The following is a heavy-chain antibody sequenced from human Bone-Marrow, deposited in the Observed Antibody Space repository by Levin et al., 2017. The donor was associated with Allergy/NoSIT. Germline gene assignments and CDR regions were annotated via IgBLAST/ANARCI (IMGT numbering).Heavy chain of an antibody. Sequence: GESLKISCAASGFTFSSYAMSWVRQAPGKGLEWVSAISGSGGSTYYADSVKGRFTISRDNSKNTLYLQMNSLRAEDTAVYYCAKYGDIVVVVAATPYYYGMDVWGQGTTVTVSS. CDR2: ISGSGGST. J-gene: IGHJ6*02. D-gene: IGHD2-15*01. V-gene: IGHV3-23*01. CDR3: AKYGDIVVVVAATPYYYGMDV. CDR1: GFTFSSYA.